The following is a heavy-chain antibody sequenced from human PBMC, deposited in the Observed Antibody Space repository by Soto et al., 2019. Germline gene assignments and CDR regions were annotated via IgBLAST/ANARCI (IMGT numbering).Heavy chain of an antibody. V-gene: IGHV4-59*12. J-gene: IGHJ4*02. D-gene: IGHD3-3*01. CDR2: INHSGIT. Sequence: SETLSLTCTVSGGSISSYYWSWIRQPPGKGLEWLGEINHSGITNYNPSLKSRVTISVDTSKNQFSLNLTSMTAADTAVYYCARGSVDYNFWSGYYSRFYYFDFWGQGTLVTVSS. CDR1: GGSISSYY. CDR3: ARGSVDYNFWSGYYSRFYYFDF.